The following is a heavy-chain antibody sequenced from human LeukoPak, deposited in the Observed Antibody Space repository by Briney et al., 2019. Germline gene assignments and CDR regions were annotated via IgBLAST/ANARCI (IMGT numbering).Heavy chain of an antibody. CDR3: ARDEVDYDSSGWPDY. J-gene: IGHJ4*02. CDR2: INPSGGST. Sequence: ASVKVSCKASGGTFSSYAISWVRQAPGQGLEWMGIINPSGGSTSYAQKFQGRVTMTRDTSTSTVYMELSSLRSEDTAVYYCARDEVDYDSSGWPDYWGQGTLVTVSS. CDR1: GGTFSSYA. V-gene: IGHV1-46*01. D-gene: IGHD6-19*01.